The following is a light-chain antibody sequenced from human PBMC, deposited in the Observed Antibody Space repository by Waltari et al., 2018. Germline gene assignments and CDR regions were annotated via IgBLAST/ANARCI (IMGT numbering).Light chain of an antibody. Sequence: QSALTQPPSVSGSPGQSVTISCSGTSSDVGNYDRVSWYQQSPGTAPKLMMYGGSNRPSGGPDRFSGSKAGNTASLTISGLQAEDEADYYCSSYTNRRTWVFGGGTKLTVL. CDR3: SSYTNRRTWV. CDR1: SSDVGNYDR. V-gene: IGLV2-18*02. J-gene: IGLJ3*02. CDR2: GGS.